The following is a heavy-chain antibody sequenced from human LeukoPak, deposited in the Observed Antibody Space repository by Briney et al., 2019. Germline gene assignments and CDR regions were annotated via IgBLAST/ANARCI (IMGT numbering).Heavy chain of an antibody. Sequence: GGSLRLSCAASGFTFSSYGMHWVRQAPGKGLEWVGVICYDGSNKYYADSVKGRFTISRDNSKNTLYLQMNSLRAEDTAVYYRAKDGSYTYDFWCGYYPDYWGQGTLVTASS. CDR1: GFTFSSYG. CDR2: ICYDGSNK. D-gene: IGHD3-3*01. CDR3: AKDGSYTYDFWCGYYPDY. J-gene: IGHJ4*02. V-gene: IGHV3-33*06.